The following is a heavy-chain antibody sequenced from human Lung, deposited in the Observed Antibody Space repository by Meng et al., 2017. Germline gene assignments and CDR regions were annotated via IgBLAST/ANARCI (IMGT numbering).Heavy chain of an antibody. D-gene: IGHD4-11*01. V-gene: IGHV4-34*01. CDR2: INHSGST. J-gene: IGHJ4*02. Sequence: QVQLHQWGAGLLKPAETLSLSCVGSGGSFSDYYWSWIRQPPGKGLEWIGEINHSGSTNYNPSLESRATISVDTSQNNLSLKLSSVTAADSAVYYCARGPTTMAHDFDYWGQGTLVTVSS. CDR1: GGSFSDYY. CDR3: ARGPTTMAHDFDY.